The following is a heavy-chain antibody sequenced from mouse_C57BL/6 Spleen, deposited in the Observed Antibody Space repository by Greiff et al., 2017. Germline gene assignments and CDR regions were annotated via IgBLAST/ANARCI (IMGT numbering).Heavy chain of an antibody. CDR1: GYTFTSYW. J-gene: IGHJ2*01. V-gene: IGHV1-52*01. CDR3: AREGNYDYDGGYFDY. Sequence: QVQLQQPGAELVRPGSSVKLSCKASGYTFTSYWMHWVKQRPIQGLEWIGNIDPSDSETHYNQKFKDKATLTVDKSSSTAYMQLSSLTSEDSAVYYCAREGNYDYDGGYFDYWGQGTTRTVSS. D-gene: IGHD2-4*01. CDR2: IDPSDSET.